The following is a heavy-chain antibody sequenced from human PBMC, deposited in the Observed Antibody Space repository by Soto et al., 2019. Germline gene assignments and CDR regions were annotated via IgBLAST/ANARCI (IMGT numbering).Heavy chain of an antibody. V-gene: IGHV1-8*01. Sequence: QVQLVQSGAEVKKPGASVKVSCKASGYTFTSYDINWVRQATGQGLEWMGWMNPNSGNTAYAQKFQGRVTMTSNTSISTAYLELSSLRSEDTAVYSCARERNWFDPWGQGTLVTVSS. CDR2: MNPNSGNT. J-gene: IGHJ5*02. CDR3: ARERNWFDP. CDR1: GYTFTSYD.